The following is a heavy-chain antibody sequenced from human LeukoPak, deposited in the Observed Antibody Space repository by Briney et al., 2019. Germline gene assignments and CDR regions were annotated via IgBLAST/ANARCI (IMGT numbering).Heavy chain of an antibody. CDR1: GGSFSGYY. V-gene: IGHV4-34*01. Sequence: PSETLSLTCAVYGGSFSGYYWSWIRQPPGKGLEWIGEINHSGSTNYNPSLKSRITISVDTSKNQFSQKLSSVTAADTAVYYCARRTIGNVLPRYWGQGTLVTVSS. J-gene: IGHJ4*02. CDR3: ARRTIGNVLPRY. D-gene: IGHD3-10*01. CDR2: INHSGST.